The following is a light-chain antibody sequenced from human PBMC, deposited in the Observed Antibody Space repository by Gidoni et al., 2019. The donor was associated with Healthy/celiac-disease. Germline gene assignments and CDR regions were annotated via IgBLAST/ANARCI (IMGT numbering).Light chain of an antibody. CDR1: SLRSYY. J-gene: IGLJ3*02. V-gene: IGLV3-19*01. CDR2: GKN. CDR3: SSRDSSGSHEV. Sequence: SSELTQDPAVSVALGQTVRITCQGDSLRSYYASWYQQKPGQAPVLVIYGKNNRPSGIPDRFSGSSSGNTASLTITEAQAEDEADYYCSSRDSSGSHEVFGGGTKLTVL.